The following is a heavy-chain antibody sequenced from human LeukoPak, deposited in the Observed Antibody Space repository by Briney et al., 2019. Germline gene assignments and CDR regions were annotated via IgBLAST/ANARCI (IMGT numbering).Heavy chain of an antibody. D-gene: IGHD3-22*01. J-gene: IGHJ3*02. Sequence: GGSLRLSCAASGFTFNSFGMHWVRQAPGKGLEWVSVISYDGSNKYFADSVKGRFTISRDNSKNTLYLQMNSLRAEDTAVYYCAKDYDSSGSAAFDIWGQGTMVTASA. CDR3: AKDYDSSGSAAFDI. V-gene: IGHV3-30*18. CDR2: ISYDGSNK. CDR1: GFTFNSFG.